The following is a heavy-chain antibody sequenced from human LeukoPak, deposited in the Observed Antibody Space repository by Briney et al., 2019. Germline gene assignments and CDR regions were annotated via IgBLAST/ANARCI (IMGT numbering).Heavy chain of an antibody. J-gene: IGHJ5*02. CDR1: GGTFSSYA. V-gene: IGHV1-69*04. CDR3: ARGGAGTYYKRDGWFDP. Sequence: SVKVSCKASGGTFSSYAISWVRQAPGQGLEWMGRIIPILGIANYAQKFQGRVTITADKSTSTAYMELSSLRSEDTAVYYCARGGAGTYYKRDGWFDPWGQGTVVTVSS. D-gene: IGHD3-10*01. CDR2: IIPILGIA.